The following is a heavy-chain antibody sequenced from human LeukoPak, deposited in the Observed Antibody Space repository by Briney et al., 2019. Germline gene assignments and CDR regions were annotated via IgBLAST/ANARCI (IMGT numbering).Heavy chain of an antibody. CDR3: ASWGLGVRYFDWFPGDYYYHMDV. CDR2: MNPNSGNT. J-gene: IGHJ6*03. CDR1: GYTFTSYD. V-gene: IGHV1-8*02. D-gene: IGHD3-9*01. Sequence: ASVKVSCKASGYTFTSYDINWVRQATGQGLEWMGWMNPNSGNTGYAQRFQGRVTMTRNTSISTAYMELSRLRSDDTAVYYCASWGLGVRYFDWFPGDYYYHMDVWGKGTTVTISS.